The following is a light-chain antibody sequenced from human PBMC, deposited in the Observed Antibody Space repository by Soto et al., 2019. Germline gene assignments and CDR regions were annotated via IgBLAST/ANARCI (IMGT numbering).Light chain of an antibody. CDR2: AAS. Sequence: QMTQSPSSLSASVGDRVIITCRADHSINNYLNWYQQKPGQVPKLLIYAASTLQSGVPPRFSGSGSGRVFTLTINSLQPEDFATYYCQQSYSTLGTFGRGTRVEI. V-gene: IGKV1-39*01. CDR3: QQSYSTLGT. J-gene: IGKJ1*01. CDR1: HSINNY.